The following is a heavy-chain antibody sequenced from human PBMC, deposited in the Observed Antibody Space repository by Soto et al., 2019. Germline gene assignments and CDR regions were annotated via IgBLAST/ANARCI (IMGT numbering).Heavy chain of an antibody. V-gene: IGHV4-31*03. J-gene: IGHJ6*02. CDR3: EGRDGYNPNGMDV. Sequence: SETLSLTCTVSGGSISSGSSYWSWIRQHPGKGLEWMGYIYYSGSTYYNPSLESRITISVDTSKNQFSLKLSSVTAADTAVYYCEGRDGYNPNGMDVWGQGTTVTVS. D-gene: IGHD5-12*01. CDR2: IYYSGST. CDR1: GGSISSGSSY.